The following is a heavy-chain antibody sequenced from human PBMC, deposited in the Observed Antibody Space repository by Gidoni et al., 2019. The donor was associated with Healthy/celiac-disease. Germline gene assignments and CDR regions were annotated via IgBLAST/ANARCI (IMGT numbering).Heavy chain of an antibody. D-gene: IGHD3-22*01. Sequence: VQLVQSGAEGKKPGASVRVSCTASGYTVTRSYMNWVRQAPGPGLEWMGIINPSGSSTSYAQKVQGRVTMTRDTATSTVYMELSSLRSEDTAVYYCARELPYSSGYTPGTSGMDVWGQGTTVTVSS. V-gene: IGHV1-46*01. J-gene: IGHJ6*02. CDR3: ARELPYSSGYTPGTSGMDV. CDR1: GYTVTRSY. CDR2: INPSGSST.